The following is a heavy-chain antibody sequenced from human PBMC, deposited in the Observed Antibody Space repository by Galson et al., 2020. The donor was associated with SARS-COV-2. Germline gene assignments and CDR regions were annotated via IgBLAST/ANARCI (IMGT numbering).Heavy chain of an antibody. CDR2: INPNSGGT. V-gene: IGHV1-2*02. Sequence: ASVKVSCKASGYTFTGYYMHWVRQAPGQGLEWMGWINPNSGGTNYAQKFQGRVTMTRDTSISTAYMELSRLRSDDTAVYYCARVPSSGYSYGASDYWGQGTLVTVSS. CDR1: GYTFTGYY. D-gene: IGHD5-18*01. J-gene: IGHJ4*02. CDR3: ARVPSSGYSYGASDY.